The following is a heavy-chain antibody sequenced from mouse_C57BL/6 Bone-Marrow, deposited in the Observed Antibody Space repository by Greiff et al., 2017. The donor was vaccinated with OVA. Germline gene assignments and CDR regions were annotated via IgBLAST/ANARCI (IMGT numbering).Heavy chain of an antibody. V-gene: IGHV1-74*01. J-gene: IGHJ4*01. D-gene: IGHD1-1*01. CDR1: GYTFTSYW. CDR2: IHPSDSDT. Sequence: QVQLKQPGAELVKPGASVKVSCKASGYTFTSYWMHWVKQRPGQGLEWIGRIHPSDSDTNYNQKFKGKATLTVDKSSSTAYMQLSSLTSEDSAVYYCAIRTYYYGSSSYYYAMDYWGQGTSVTVSS. CDR3: AIRTYYYGSSSYYYAMDY.